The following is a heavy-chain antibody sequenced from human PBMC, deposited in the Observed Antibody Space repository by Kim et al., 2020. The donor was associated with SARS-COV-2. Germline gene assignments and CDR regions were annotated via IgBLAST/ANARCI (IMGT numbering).Heavy chain of an antibody. Sequence: EGSLRLSCAASGFTFSSYGMHWVRQAPGKGLEWVAVISYDGSNKYYADSVKGRFTISRDNSKNTLYLQMNSLRAEDTAVYYCAKDLAVIAVAGTYFDYWGQGTLVTVSS. D-gene: IGHD6-19*01. CDR1: GFTFSSYG. CDR2: ISYDGSNK. J-gene: IGHJ4*02. V-gene: IGHV3-30*18. CDR3: AKDLAVIAVAGTYFDY.